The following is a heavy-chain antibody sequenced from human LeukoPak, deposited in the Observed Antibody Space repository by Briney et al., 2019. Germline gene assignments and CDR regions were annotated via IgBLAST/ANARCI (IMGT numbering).Heavy chain of an antibody. V-gene: IGHV3-74*01. CDR1: GFTFSSCW. CDR2: INSDGSST. CDR3: ARASDYHDSSGYYALFDY. J-gene: IGHJ4*02. Sequence: PGGSLRLSCAASGFTFSSCWMHWVRQAPGKGLVWVSRINSDGSSTSYADSVKGRFTISRDNAKNTLYLQMNSLRAEDTAVYYCARASDYHDSSGYYALFDYWGQGTLVTVSS. D-gene: IGHD3-22*01.